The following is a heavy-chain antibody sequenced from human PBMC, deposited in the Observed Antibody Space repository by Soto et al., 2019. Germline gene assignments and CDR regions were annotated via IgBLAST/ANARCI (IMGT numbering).Heavy chain of an antibody. CDR3: AGGRDGDY. Sequence: QVHLVQSGAEVKKPGASVKVSCKGSGYAFTTYGITWVRQAPGQGLEWMGWISAHNGNTNYAQKLQGRATVTRDTSTSTAYMELRRRRSDAAAVYYCAGGRDGDYWGQGALVTVSS. J-gene: IGHJ4*02. CDR1: GYAFTTYG. D-gene: IGHD6-6*01. CDR2: ISAHNGNT. V-gene: IGHV1-18*01.